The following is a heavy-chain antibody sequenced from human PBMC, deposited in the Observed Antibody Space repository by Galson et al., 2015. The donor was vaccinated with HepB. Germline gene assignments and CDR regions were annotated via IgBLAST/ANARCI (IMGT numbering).Heavy chain of an antibody. CDR1: GFNFNYYA. J-gene: IGHJ3*01. D-gene: IGHD3-9*01. Sequence: SLRLSCAASGFNFNYYAMHWVRQAPGRGLEYISGITNDGVGTNYADSVSGRFTISRDNARKNLNLQVTSLRPEDTALYYCVKEDILSGFSVGSFHVWGQGTMVTVSS. CDR2: ITNDGVGT. CDR3: VKEDILSGFSVGSFHV. V-gene: IGHV3-64D*06.